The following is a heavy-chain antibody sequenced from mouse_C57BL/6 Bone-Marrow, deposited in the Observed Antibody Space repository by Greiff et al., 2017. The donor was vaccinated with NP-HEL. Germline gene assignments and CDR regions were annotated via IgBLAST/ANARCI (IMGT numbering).Heavy chain of an antibody. CDR2: ISDGGSYT. CDR1: GFTFSSYA. CDR3: ARSVTTVVATRYAMDY. D-gene: IGHD1-1*01. V-gene: IGHV5-4*03. J-gene: IGHJ4*01. Sequence: EVKLQESGGGLVKPGGSLKLSCAASGFTFSSYAMSWVRQTPEKRLEWVATISDGGSYTYYPDNVKGRFTISRDNAKNNLYLQMSHLKSEDTAMYYCARSVTTVVATRYAMDYWGQGTSVTVSS.